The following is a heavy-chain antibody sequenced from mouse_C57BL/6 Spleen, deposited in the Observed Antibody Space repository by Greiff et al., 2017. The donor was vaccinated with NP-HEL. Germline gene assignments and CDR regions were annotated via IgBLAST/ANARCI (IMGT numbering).Heavy chain of an antibody. CDR3: ARGQNWAWFAY. V-gene: IGHV5-4*01. J-gene: IGHJ3*01. CDR1: GFTFSSYA. Sequence: DVQLVESGGGLVKPGGSLKLSCAASGFTFSSYAMSWVRQTPEKRLEWVATIGDAGSYTYYPHNLKGRFTNSGDNAKNTLYLQVSHVKSGETAMYYCARGQNWAWFAYWGKGTLVTVST. CDR2: IGDAGSYT. D-gene: IGHD4-1*01.